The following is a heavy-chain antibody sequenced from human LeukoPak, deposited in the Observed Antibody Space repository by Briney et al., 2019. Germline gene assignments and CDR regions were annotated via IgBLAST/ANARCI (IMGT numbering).Heavy chain of an antibody. CDR2: ISSNGGST. D-gene: IGHD4-17*01. J-gene: IGHJ6*03. CDR3: ARDGGYGDPYYYYMDA. Sequence: GGSLRLSCAASGFTFSSYAMHWVRQAPGKGLEYVSAISSNGGSTYYANSVKGRFTISRDNSKNTLYLQMGSLRAEDMAVYYCARDGGYGDPYYYYMDAWGKGTTVTVSS. V-gene: IGHV3-64*01. CDR1: GFTFSSYA.